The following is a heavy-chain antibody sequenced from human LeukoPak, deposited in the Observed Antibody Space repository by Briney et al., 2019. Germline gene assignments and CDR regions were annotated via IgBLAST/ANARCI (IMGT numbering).Heavy chain of an antibody. D-gene: IGHD2-2*01. CDR1: GGTFISYA. CDR3: ASHQGRDPPYYYYYYGMDV. J-gene: IGHJ6*02. CDR2: ITPIFGTA. V-gene: IGHV1-69*01. Sequence: GSSVKVSCKASGGTFISYAISWVRQAPGQGLEWMGGITPIFGTANYAQKFQGRVTITADESTSTAYMELSSLRSEDTAVYYCASHQGRDPPYYYYYYGMDVWGQGTTVTVSS.